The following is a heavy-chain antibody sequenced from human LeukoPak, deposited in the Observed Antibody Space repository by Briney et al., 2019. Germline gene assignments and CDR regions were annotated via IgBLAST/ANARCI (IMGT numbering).Heavy chain of an antibody. Sequence: SETLSLTCAVYDESLNGYYWSWIRQPPGKGLEWIGEMNDSGRTTYNPSLESRATISAERSKNQFSLKLTSVTAADTAVYFCASGSWSRRFAPWGQGTLVTVSS. CDR1: DESLNGYY. V-gene: IGHV4-34*01. CDR3: ASGSWSRRFAP. D-gene: IGHD1-14*01. J-gene: IGHJ5*02. CDR2: MNDSGRT.